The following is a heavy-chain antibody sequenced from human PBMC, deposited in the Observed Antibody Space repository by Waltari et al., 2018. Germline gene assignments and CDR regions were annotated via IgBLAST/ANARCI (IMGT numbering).Heavy chain of an antibody. D-gene: IGHD6-6*01. CDR1: GGSFRVYY. Sequence: QVQLQQWGAGLLKPSETLSLPCPVHGGSFRVYYWIWIRNPPGKGLDWIGEINPSGTPNYNPSLQSRVTISVDTSKNQFSLKLSSVTAADTAVYYCARGRYSSSWDYYYYYMDVWGKGTTVTVSS. J-gene: IGHJ6*03. CDR2: INPSGTP. V-gene: IGHV4-34*01. CDR3: ARGRYSSSWDYYYYYMDV.